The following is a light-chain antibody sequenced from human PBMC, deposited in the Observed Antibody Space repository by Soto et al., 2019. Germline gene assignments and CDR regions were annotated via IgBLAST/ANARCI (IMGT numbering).Light chain of an antibody. CDR2: AAS. Sequence: AIRMTQSPSSFSASTGDRVTITCRASQGISSYLAWYQQKPGKAPKLLIYAASTLQSGVPSRFSGSGSGTDFTLTISCLQSEDFATYYCQQYYSYRLSFGGGNKVEIK. J-gene: IGKJ4*01. CDR1: QGISSY. CDR3: QQYYSYRLS. V-gene: IGKV1-8*01.